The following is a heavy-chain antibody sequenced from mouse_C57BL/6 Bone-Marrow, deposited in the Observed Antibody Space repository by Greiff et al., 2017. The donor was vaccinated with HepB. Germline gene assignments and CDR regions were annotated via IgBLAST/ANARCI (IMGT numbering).Heavy chain of an antibody. CDR1: GYTFTSYW. D-gene: IGHD2-5*01. J-gene: IGHJ1*03. CDR2: IHPNSGST. V-gene: IGHV1-64*01. CDR3: ARPYYSNYWYFDV. Sequence: VQLQQPGAELVKPGASVKLSCKASGYTFTSYWMHWVKQRPGQGLEWIGMIHPNSGSTNYNEKFKSKATLTVDKSSSTAYMQLSSLTSEDSAVYYCARPYYSNYWYFDVWGTGTTVTVSS.